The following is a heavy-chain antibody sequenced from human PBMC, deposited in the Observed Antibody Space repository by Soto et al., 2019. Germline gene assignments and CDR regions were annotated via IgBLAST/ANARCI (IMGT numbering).Heavy chain of an antibody. CDR1: GFTFSSYA. J-gene: IGHJ4*02. Sequence: GGSLRLSCAASGFTFSSYAMSWVRQAPGKGLEWVSAISGSGGSTYYADSVKGRFTISRDNSKNTLYLQMNSLRAEDTAVYYCAKSYYGSGSYYVFDYWGQGTLVTVSS. CDR3: AKSYYGSGSYYVFDY. D-gene: IGHD3-10*01. V-gene: IGHV3-23*01. CDR2: ISGSGGST.